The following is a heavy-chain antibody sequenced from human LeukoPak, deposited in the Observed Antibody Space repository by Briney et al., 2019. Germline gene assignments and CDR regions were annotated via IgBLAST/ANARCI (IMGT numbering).Heavy chain of an antibody. CDR3: ARRLRYPHYYMDV. D-gene: IGHD3-9*01. J-gene: IGHJ6*03. V-gene: IGHV4-39*01. CDR2: IYYSGNT. CDR1: GDSISTSNSY. Sequence: SETLSLTCTVSGDSISTSNSYWGWIRQPPGKGLEWIGSIYYSGNTYYNPSLKSRVTISVDTSKNQFSLKLSSVTAADTAVYYCARRLRYPHYYMDVWGKGTTVTISS.